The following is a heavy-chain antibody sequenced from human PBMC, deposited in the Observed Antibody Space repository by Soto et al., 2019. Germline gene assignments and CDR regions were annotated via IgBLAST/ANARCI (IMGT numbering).Heavy chain of an antibody. Sequence: QVQLVESGGGVVQPGTSLRLSCAASGFTISNHCMHWVRQAPGKGLEWVAIIWVDGSNRFYADSVTGRFTISKDNSQNTLYLHMIRLRAEDTAVYSCAAATTSKFYVQYWGQGTQVTVPS. CDR2: IWVDGSNR. CDR3: AAATTSKFYVQY. D-gene: IGHD1-1*01. J-gene: IGHJ4*02. CDR1: GFTISNHC. V-gene: IGHV3-33*01.